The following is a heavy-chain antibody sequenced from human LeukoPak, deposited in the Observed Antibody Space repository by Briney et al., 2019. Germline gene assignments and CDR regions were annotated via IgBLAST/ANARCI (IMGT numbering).Heavy chain of an antibody. D-gene: IGHD3-10*01. Sequence: PGGSLRLSCAASGFTFSSYGMHWVRQAPGKGLEWVAVISYDGSNKYYADSVKGRFTISRDNSKNTLYLQMNSPRAEDTAVYFCARVSFEVKNFGSGSYAVPAPFYSYMDVWAKGTTVIVSS. J-gene: IGHJ6*03. CDR3: ARVSFEVKNFGSGSYAVPAPFYSYMDV. V-gene: IGHV3-30*03. CDR2: ISYDGSNK. CDR1: GFTFSSYG.